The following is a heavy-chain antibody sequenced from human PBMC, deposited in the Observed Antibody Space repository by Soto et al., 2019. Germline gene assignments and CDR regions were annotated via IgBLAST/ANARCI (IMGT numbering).Heavy chain of an antibody. D-gene: IGHD6-19*01. V-gene: IGHV3-15*07. CDR3: TPLALKYNSDWYPLSD. CDR1: GFTFSNVW. Sequence: EVQLVESGGGLVKPGGSLRLSCAGSGFTFSNVWMNWVRQAPGKGLEWVDRIKSETDGGTIDYAAPVKGRFTISRDDSNNTLYLQMNSLKTEDTATYYCTPLALKYNSDWYPLSDWGQGTRVTVSS. CDR2: IKSETDGGTI. J-gene: IGHJ4*02.